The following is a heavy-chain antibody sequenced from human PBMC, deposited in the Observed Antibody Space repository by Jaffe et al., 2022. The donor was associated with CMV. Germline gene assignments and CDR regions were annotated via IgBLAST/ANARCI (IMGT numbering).Heavy chain of an antibody. Sequence: QVQLQESGPGLVKPSETLSLTCTVSGGSFRSYYWTWVRQPAGKGLEWVGRIFPNGTTNYNPSLKSRVTMSVDTSKNQFSLKLTSVTAADTAVYYCARWHYDVSGYTTDDGFDIWGQGTMVSVSS. CDR3: ARWHYDVSGYTTDDGFDI. V-gene: IGHV4-4*07. CDR2: IFPNGTT. D-gene: IGHD3-22*01. CDR1: GGSFRSYY. J-gene: IGHJ3*02.